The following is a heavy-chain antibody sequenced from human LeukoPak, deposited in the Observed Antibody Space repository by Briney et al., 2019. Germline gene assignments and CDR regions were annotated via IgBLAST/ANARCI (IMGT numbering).Heavy chain of an antibody. CDR1: GGTFSSYA. Sequence: ASVKVSCKASGGTFSSYAISWVRQAPGQRLEWMGRIIPILGIANYAQKFQGRVTITADTSTSTAYMELRSLRSDDTAVYYCARDKVRYFDWFYTGMDVWGQGTTVTVSS. D-gene: IGHD3-9*01. CDR2: IIPILGIA. V-gene: IGHV1-69*04. J-gene: IGHJ6*02. CDR3: ARDKVRYFDWFYTGMDV.